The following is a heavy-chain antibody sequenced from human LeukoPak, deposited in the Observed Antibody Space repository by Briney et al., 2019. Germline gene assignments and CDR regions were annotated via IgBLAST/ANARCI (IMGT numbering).Heavy chain of an antibody. V-gene: IGHV1-24*01. CDR2: FEPEDGET. D-gene: IGHD2-2*01. CDR3: ARDYCSSTSCLFDY. CDR1: GYTLTELS. Sequence: ASVKVSCKVSGYTLTELSMHWVRQAPGKGLEWMGGFEPEDGETICAQRFQGRVTMTEDTSTDTAYMELSSLRSDDTAVYYCARDYCSSTSCLFDYWGQGTLVTVSS. J-gene: IGHJ4*02.